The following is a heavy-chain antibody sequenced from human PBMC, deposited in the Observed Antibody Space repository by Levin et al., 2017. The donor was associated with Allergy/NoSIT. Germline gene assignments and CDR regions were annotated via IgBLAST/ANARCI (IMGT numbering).Heavy chain of an antibody. J-gene: IGHJ6*02. CDR1: GFTFSSYW. CDR2: IKQDGSEK. V-gene: IGHV3-7*01. Sequence: GGSLRLSCAASGFTFSSYWMSWVRQAPGKGLEWVANIKQDGSEKYYVDSVKGRFTISRDNAKNSLYLQMNSLRAEDTAVYYCARVGITGTTSYYYYGMDVWGQGTTVTVSS. D-gene: IGHD1-7*01. CDR3: ARVGITGTTSYYYYGMDV.